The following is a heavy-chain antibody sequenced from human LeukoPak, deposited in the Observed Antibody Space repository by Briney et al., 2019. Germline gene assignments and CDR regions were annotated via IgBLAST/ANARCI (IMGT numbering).Heavy chain of an antibody. D-gene: IGHD3-22*01. CDR1: GGSISIGSYY. CDR3: ARSPWDSSGYPNWFDP. Sequence: SETLSLTCTVSGGSISIGSYYWSWIRQPAGKGLEWIGRIYTSGSTNYNPSLKSRVTISVDTSKNQFSLKLSSVTAADTAVYYCARSPWDSSGYPNWFDPWGQGTLVTVSS. CDR2: IYTSGST. V-gene: IGHV4-61*02. J-gene: IGHJ5*02.